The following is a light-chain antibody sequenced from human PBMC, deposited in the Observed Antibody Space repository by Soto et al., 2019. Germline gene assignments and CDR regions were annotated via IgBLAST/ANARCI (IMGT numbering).Light chain of an antibody. J-gene: IGLJ2*01. CDR3: QSYDSSNRDVV. CDR2: EDN. Sequence: NIMLTQPHSVSESPGKTVTISCTRSSGSIASNYVQWYQQRPGSAPTTVIYEDNQRPSGVPDRFSGSIDSSSNSASLTISGLKTEDEADYYCQSYDSSNRDVVFGGGTKLTVL. CDR1: SGSIASNY. V-gene: IGLV6-57*04.